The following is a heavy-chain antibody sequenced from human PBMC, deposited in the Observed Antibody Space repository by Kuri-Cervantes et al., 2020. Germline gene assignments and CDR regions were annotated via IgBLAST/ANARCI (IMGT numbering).Heavy chain of an antibody. J-gene: IGHJ4*02. CDR1: GYTFTGYY. D-gene: IGHD2-8*01. CDR2: INPNSGGT. Sequence: ASVKVSCKASGYTFTGYYMHWVRQAPGQGLEWMGWINPNSGGTNYAQKFQGRVTMTRDTYINTAYMELSSLRSDDTAVYYCARGYCTNGVCYTGRFDYWGQGTLVTVSS. V-gene: IGHV1-2*02. CDR3: ARGYCTNGVCYTGRFDY.